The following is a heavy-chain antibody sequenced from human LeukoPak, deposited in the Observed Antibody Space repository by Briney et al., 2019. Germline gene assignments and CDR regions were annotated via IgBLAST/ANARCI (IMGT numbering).Heavy chain of an antibody. J-gene: IGHJ4*02. CDR2: ISGSGGST. CDR3: AKPRYCSGGSCYGYFDY. D-gene: IGHD2-15*01. Sequence: PGGSLRLSCAASGFTFSSYAMSWVRQAPGKGLEWVSAISGSGGSTYYADSVKGRFTISRDNSKNTLYLQMNSLRAEDTAVYYCAKPRYCSGGSCYGYFDYWGQGTLVTVSS. CDR1: GFTFSSYA. V-gene: IGHV3-23*01.